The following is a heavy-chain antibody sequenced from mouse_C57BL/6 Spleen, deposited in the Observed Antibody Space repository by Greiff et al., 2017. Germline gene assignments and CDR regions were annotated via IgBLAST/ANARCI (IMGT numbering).Heavy chain of an antibody. Sequence: EVKLQQSGPGLVKPSQSLSLTCSVTGYSITSGYYWNWIRQFPGNKLEWMGYISYDGSNNYNPSLKNRISITRDTSKNQFFLKLNSVTTEDTATYYCARKGFTTVVFDYWGQGTTLTVSS. D-gene: IGHD1-1*01. CDR1: GYSITSGYY. CDR2: ISYDGSN. J-gene: IGHJ2*01. V-gene: IGHV3-6*01. CDR3: ARKGFTTVVFDY.